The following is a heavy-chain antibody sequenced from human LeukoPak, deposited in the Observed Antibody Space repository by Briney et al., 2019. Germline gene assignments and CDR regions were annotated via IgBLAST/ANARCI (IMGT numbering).Heavy chain of an antibody. V-gene: IGHV4-34*01. J-gene: IGHJ4*02. Sequence: SETLSLTCAVYGGSFSGYYWSWIRQPPGKGLEWIGEINHSGSTNYNPSLKSRVTISVDTSKNQFSLKLSSVTAADTVVYYCARAAAGFDYWGQGTLVTVSS. CDR3: ARAAAGFDY. D-gene: IGHD6-13*01. CDR1: GGSFSGYY. CDR2: INHSGST.